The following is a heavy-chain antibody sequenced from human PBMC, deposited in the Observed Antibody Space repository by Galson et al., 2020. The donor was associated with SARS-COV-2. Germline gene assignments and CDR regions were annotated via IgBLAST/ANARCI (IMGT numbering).Heavy chain of an antibody. CDR2: INPNSGGT. J-gene: IGHJ3*02. V-gene: IGHV1-2*02. D-gene: IGHD3-22*01. CDR3: ARDQKDAYYYGSSRAFDN. CDR1: GYTFTCYY. Sequence: GESLKISCKSSGYTFTCYYMHWVRQAPGQGLEWMGWINPNSGGTNYAQKFQGRVTMTRDTSISTSYMELSRLRSDDTAVYYCARDQKDAYYYGSSRAFDNWGQGIMGTVSS.